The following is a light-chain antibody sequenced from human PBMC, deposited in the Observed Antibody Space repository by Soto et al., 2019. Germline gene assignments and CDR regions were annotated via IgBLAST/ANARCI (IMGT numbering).Light chain of an antibody. CDR2: YNN. V-gene: IGLV1-44*01. CDR1: SSNIGSNT. J-gene: IGLJ3*02. Sequence: QSELTQPPSASGTPGKRVTISCSGSSSNIGSNTVNWYQQLPGTAPTLLIYYNNQRPSGVPDRFSGSKSGTSASLAISGLQSEDEAHYYCAAWDDSLYGWVFGGGTKVTVL. CDR3: AAWDDSLYGWV.